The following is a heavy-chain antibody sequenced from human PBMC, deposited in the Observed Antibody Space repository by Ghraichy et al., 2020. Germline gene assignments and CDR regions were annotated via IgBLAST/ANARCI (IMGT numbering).Heavy chain of an antibody. CDR2: IYYSATT. Sequence: SQTLSLTCNVFGASVSSYSWGWIRQPPGKGLDWIAYIYYSATTNYNPSLKSRVTISVDASKNQVSLKLTSVTAADTAVYYCARAYARYMPTFDSWGLGTLVTVSS. CDR1: GASVSSYS. CDR3: ARAYARYMPTFDS. J-gene: IGHJ5*01. V-gene: IGHV4-59*02. D-gene: IGHD2-2*01.